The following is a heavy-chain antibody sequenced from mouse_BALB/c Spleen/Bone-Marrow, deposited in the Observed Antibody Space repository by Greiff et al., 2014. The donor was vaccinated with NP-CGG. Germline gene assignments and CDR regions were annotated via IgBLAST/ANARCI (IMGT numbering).Heavy chain of an antibody. CDR2: INPGSGGT. Sequence: VQLQQSGAELVRPGTSVKVSCKASGYAFTNYLIEWAKQRPGQGLEWIGVINPGSGGTNYNEKFKGKATLTADKSSSTAYMQLSSLTSDDSAVYFCARGGDYGFMDYWGQGTSVTVSS. D-gene: IGHD1-2*01. J-gene: IGHJ4*01. CDR1: GYAFTNYL. CDR3: ARGGDYGFMDY. V-gene: IGHV1-54*01.